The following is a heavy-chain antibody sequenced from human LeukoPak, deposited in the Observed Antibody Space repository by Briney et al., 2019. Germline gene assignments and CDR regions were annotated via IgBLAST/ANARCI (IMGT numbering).Heavy chain of an antibody. CDR2: ISSSGSTI. CDR1: GGSFSVYY. J-gene: IGHJ6*04. D-gene: IGHD3-10*02. V-gene: IGHV3-11*04. CDR3: AELGITMIGGV. Sequence: LSLTCAVYGGSFSVYYWSWIRQAPGKGLEWVSYISSSGSTIYYADSVKGRFTISRDNAKNSLYLQMNSLRAEDTAVYYCAELGITMIGGVWGKGTTVTISS.